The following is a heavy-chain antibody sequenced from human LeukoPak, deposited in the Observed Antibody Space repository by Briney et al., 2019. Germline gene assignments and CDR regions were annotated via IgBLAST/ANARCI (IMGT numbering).Heavy chain of an antibody. CDR2: IKQDGSEK. J-gene: IGHJ6*03. CDR3: ARVLSGRGSLYSYYYYMDV. CDR1: GFTFSSYW. D-gene: IGHD3-10*01. Sequence: GGSLRLSCAASGFTFSSYWMSWVRQAPGKGLEWVANIKQDGSEKYYVDSVKGRFTISRDNAKNSLYLQMNSLRTEDTAVYYCARVLSGRGSLYSYYYYMDVWGKGTTVTISS. V-gene: IGHV3-7*03.